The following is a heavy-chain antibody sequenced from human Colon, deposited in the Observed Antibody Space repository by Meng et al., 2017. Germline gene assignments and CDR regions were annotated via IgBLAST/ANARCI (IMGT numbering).Heavy chain of an antibody. J-gene: IGHJ5*02. Sequence: QAQEAGPGLVRPSETLSLTCTVSGGSVISNSYYWSWIRQPPGKGLEWIGFIYYSGSTNYNPSLKSRVTISVDTSKNQFSLKVSSVTAADTAVYYCARDSGYDKNWFDPWGQGALVTVSS. CDR3: ARDSGYDKNWFDP. CDR1: GGSVISNSYY. V-gene: IGHV4-61*01. CDR2: IYYSGST. D-gene: IGHD5-12*01.